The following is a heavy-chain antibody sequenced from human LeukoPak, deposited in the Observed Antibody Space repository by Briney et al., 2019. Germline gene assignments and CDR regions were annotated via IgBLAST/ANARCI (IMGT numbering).Heavy chain of an antibody. V-gene: IGHV4-39*07. Sequence: KPSETLSLTCNVSGGSISDNDYSWDWIRQPPGKGLEWMGCIHYSGSTYYNPSLKSRVTISVDTSKNQFSLKLSSVTAADTAVYYCARTPPIHSIVVVPAAIGWFDPWGQGTLVTVSS. D-gene: IGHD2-2*01. J-gene: IGHJ5*02. CDR1: GGSISDNDYS. CDR3: ARTPPIHSIVVVPAAIGWFDP. CDR2: IHYSGST.